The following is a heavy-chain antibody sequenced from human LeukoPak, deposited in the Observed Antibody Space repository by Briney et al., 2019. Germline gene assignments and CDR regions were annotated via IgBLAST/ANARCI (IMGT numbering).Heavy chain of an antibody. J-gene: IGHJ4*02. CDR1: GGSFSGYY. D-gene: IGHD6-13*01. CDR3: ARAGAAPNEN. Sequence: SETLSLTCAVYGGSFSGYYWSWIRQPPGKGLEWIGEINHSGSTNYNPSLKSRVTISVDTSKNQFSLKLSSVTAADTAVYYCARAGAAPNENWGQGTLVTVSS. CDR2: INHSGST. V-gene: IGHV4-34*01.